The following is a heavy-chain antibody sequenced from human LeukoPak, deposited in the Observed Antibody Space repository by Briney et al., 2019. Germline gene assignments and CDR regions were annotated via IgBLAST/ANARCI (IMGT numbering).Heavy chain of an antibody. CDR3: AKDPNGDYIGAFDF. Sequence: GGSLRLSCTGSEFTFSRYAMVWVRQAPGKGLEWVSAMRGDGGDIRYADSVKGRFTISRDNSKNTLYLQMHSLRAEDTAVYYCAKDPNGDYIGAFDFWGQGTMVAVSS. J-gene: IGHJ3*01. CDR1: EFTFSRYA. V-gene: IGHV3-23*01. D-gene: IGHD4-17*01. CDR2: MRGDGGDI.